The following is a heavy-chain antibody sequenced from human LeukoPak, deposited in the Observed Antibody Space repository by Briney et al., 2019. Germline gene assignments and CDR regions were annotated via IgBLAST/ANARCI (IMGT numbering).Heavy chain of an antibody. Sequence: PSETLSLTCAVYGGSFSDYYWSWIRQPPGKGLEWIGEINRSGSTNYNPSLKSRVTISVDTSKNQFSLRLSSVTAADTGVYCCARAAGGWHMDVWGKGTTVTVSS. V-gene: IGHV4-34*01. D-gene: IGHD6-19*01. CDR3: ARAAGGWHMDV. CDR1: GGSFSDYY. CDR2: INRSGST. J-gene: IGHJ6*03.